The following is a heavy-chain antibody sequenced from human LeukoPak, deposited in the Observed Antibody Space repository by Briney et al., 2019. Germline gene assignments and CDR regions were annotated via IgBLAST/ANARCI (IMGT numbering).Heavy chain of an antibody. CDR2: IYTRGST. V-gene: IGHV4-4*07. Sequence: SETLSLTCTVSGGSINNYYWSGIRQPAGKGLEWIGRIYTRGSTNYNPSLKSRVTMSVDTSKNQFSLKLSSVTAADTAVYYCARGRYRSADICSGGDAFDIWGQGTMVSVSS. D-gene: IGHD3-16*02. CDR1: GGSINNYY. J-gene: IGHJ3*02. CDR3: ARGRYRSADICSGGDAFDI.